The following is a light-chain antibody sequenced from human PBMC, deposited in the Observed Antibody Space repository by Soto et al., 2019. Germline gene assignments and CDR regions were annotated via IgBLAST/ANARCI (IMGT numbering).Light chain of an antibody. V-gene: IGKV1-9*01. J-gene: IGKJ2*01. CDR2: GAS. CDR3: QQLNSFLAYT. CDR1: QGISSY. Sequence: DIQLTQSPSFLSASVGDRVTITCRASQGISSYLAWYQQKPGKAPKLLIYGASNLESGVPSRFSGSGSGTEFTLTISSLQSEDFATYYCQQLNSFLAYTFGQGTKLEIK.